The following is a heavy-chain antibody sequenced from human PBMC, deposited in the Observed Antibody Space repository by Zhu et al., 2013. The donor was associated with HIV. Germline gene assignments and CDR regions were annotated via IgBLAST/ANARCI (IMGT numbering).Heavy chain of an antibody. CDR3: ARGPRTYYFDS. CDR2: INPSGIST. Sequence: QVQLVQSGAEVKEPGASVKVSCQASGYSFISYYIHWVRQAPGQGLEWIGIINPSGISTNYAEKFQGRVSMTRDTSTSIVYMELRSLTSEDTAVYFCARGPRTYYFDSWGQGTLVSSPQ. CDR1: GYSFISYY. V-gene: IGHV1-46*01. J-gene: IGHJ4*02.